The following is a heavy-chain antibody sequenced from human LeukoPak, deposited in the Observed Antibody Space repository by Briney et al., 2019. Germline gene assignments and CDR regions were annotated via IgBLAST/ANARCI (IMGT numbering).Heavy chain of an antibody. D-gene: IGHD4-17*01. V-gene: IGHV3-23*01. CDR3: ARDRLDPSTVTTLDFDY. CDR2: TTGSGDKL. CDR1: GFTFRSYA. J-gene: IGHJ4*02. Sequence: GGSLRLSCTASGFTFRSYALSWVRQAPGKGLEWVSATTGSGDKLFYADSVKGRFTISRDNSKNTLYLQMNNLRAEDTAVYYCARDRLDPSTVTTLDFDYWGQGTLVTVSS.